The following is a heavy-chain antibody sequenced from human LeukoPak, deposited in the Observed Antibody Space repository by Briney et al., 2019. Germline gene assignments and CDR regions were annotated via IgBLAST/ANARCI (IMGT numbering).Heavy chain of an antibody. CDR1: GFTFSSYS. CDR2: ISSSSSTI. J-gene: IGHJ3*02. Sequence: GGSLRLSCAASGFTFSSYSMNWVRQASGKGLEWVSYISSSSSTIYYADSVKGRFTISRDNAKNSLYLQMNSLRAEDTAVYYCARDGPLGYCSSTSCSNDAFDIWGQGTMVTVSS. CDR3: ARDGPLGYCSSTSCSNDAFDI. D-gene: IGHD2-2*01. V-gene: IGHV3-48*01.